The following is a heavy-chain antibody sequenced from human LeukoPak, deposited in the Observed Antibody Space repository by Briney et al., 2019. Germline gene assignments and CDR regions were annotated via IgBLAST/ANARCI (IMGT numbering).Heavy chain of an antibody. V-gene: IGHV3-23*01. CDR1: GFTFSSYA. Sequence: GGSLRLSCAASGFTFSSYAMSWVRQAPGKGLEWVSAISGSGGSTYYADSVKGRFTISRDNSKNTLYLQMNSLRAEDTAVYYCARDGRQGQWLVLYYYYYYGMDVWGQGTTVTVSS. CDR2: ISGSGGST. J-gene: IGHJ6*02. CDR3: ARDGRQGQWLVLYYYYYYGMDV. D-gene: IGHD6-19*01.